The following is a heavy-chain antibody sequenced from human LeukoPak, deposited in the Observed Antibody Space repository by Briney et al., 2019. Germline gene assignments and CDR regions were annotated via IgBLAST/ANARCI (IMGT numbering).Heavy chain of an antibody. J-gene: IGHJ2*01. CDR1: GFTFSRSA. CDR3: ANSGYGRVNYFDL. V-gene: IGHV3-30-3*01. CDR2: FSYDGSNK. Sequence: GGSLRLSCAASGFTFSRSAMHWVRQAPGKGLEWVAIFSYDGSNKFYSDSVRGRFTISRDNSKNTLYLQMNSLRAEDTAVYYCANSGYGRVNYFDLWGRGTLVTVSS. D-gene: IGHD5-12*01.